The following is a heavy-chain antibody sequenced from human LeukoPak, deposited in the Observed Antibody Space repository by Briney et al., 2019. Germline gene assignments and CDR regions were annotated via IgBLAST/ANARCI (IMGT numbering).Heavy chain of an antibody. CDR2: ISHDGSNE. CDR3: VRDISGEKSFDY. D-gene: IGHD3-10*01. V-gene: IGHV3-30*04. CDR1: GFAFSSYV. Sequence: PGGSLRLSCAASGFAFSSYVMHWVGQAPGKGLEGVAVISHDGSNEYYADSVKGRFTISRDNSKNKLYLQMNSLRAEDTAVYYCVRDISGEKSFDYWGQGSLVTVSS. J-gene: IGHJ4*02.